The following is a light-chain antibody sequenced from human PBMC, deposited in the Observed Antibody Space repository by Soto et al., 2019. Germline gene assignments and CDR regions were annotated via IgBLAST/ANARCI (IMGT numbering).Light chain of an antibody. CDR1: QSVSSSY. V-gene: IGKV3-20*01. CDR2: GAS. Sequence: EIVLTQSPGALSLSPGERAALSCRASQSVSSSYLAWYQQKPGQAPRLLIYGASSRATGIPDRFSGSGSGTDFTLTISRLEPKDFAVYYCQQYGSSRSTFAQGTKVEIK. J-gene: IGKJ1*01. CDR3: QQYGSSRST.